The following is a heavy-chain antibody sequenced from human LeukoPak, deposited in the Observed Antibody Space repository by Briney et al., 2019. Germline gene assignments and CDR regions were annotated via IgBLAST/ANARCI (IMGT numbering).Heavy chain of an antibody. CDR3: ANGIYNYGFSLRCIDC. J-gene: IGHJ4*02. Sequence: PGGSLRVSCAASGFTFSSYAMTWVRQAPGKGLECVSAISGSGGSTYFADSVKGRFTISRDNSKNTLYLQMNSLRVEDTAVYYCANGIYNYGFSLRCIDCWGQGTLVTVSS. CDR2: ISGSGGST. V-gene: IGHV3-23*01. CDR1: GFTFSSYA. D-gene: IGHD5-18*01.